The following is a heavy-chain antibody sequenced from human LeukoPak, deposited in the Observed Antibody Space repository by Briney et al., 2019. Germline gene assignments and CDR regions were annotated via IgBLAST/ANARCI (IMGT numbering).Heavy chain of an antibody. D-gene: IGHD2-21*02. Sequence: ASVKVSCKVSGYTLTELSMHWVRQAPGKGLEWMGGFDPEDGETIYAQKFQGRVTMTEDTSTDTAYMELSRLRSEDTAVYYCARDKEGVEYCGGDCYAHWGQGTLVTVSS. V-gene: IGHV1-24*01. CDR3: ARDKEGVEYCGGDCYAH. J-gene: IGHJ4*02. CDR1: GYTLTELS. CDR2: FDPEDGET.